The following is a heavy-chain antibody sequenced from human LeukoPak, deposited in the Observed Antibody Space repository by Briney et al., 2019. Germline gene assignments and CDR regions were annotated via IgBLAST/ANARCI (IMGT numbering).Heavy chain of an antibody. Sequence: RGESLKISCKGSGYNFSNYWVAWVRQMPGKGLEWMGIIYPGDSDTRYSPSFQGQVTISADKSISTAYLQWGSLRASDTAIYYCARGAVAGRGVLDYWGQGTLVTVSS. CDR3: ARGAVAGRGVLDY. V-gene: IGHV5-51*01. CDR1: GYNFSNYW. J-gene: IGHJ4*02. CDR2: IYPGDSDT. D-gene: IGHD6-19*01.